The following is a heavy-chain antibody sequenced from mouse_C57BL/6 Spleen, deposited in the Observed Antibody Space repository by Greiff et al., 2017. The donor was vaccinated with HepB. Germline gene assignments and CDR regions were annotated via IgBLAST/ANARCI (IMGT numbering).Heavy chain of an antibody. Sequence: QVQLKQSGPELVKPGASVKISCKASGYAFSSSWMNWVKQRPGKGLEWIGRIYPGDGDTNYNGKFKGKATLTADKSSSTAYMQLSSLTSEDSAVYFCARRRGTTVVDAMDYWGQGTSVTVSS. V-gene: IGHV1-82*01. CDR1: GYAFSSSW. D-gene: IGHD1-1*01. CDR2: IYPGDGDT. CDR3: ARRRGTTVVDAMDY. J-gene: IGHJ4*01.